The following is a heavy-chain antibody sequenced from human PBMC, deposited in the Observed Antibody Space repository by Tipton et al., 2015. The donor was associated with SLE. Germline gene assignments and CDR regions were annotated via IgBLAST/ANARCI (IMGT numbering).Heavy chain of an antibody. CDR3: AKDWDYCSGGSCYHDAFDI. J-gene: IGHJ3*02. CDR2: IYHSGST. D-gene: IGHD2-15*01. Sequence: TLSLTCTVSEYSISSGYSWGWIRQPPGKGLEWIGNIYHSGSTYYNPSLKSRVTISVDTSKNQFSLKLTSLSAADTAVYYCAKDWDYCSGGSCYHDAFDIWGQGTMVTVSS. CDR1: EYSISSGYS. V-gene: IGHV4-38-2*02.